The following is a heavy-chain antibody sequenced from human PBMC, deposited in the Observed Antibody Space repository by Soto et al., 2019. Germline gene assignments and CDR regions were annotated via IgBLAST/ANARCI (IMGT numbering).Heavy chain of an antibody. J-gene: IGHJ6*02. V-gene: IGHV4-61*01. D-gene: IGHD5-12*01. CDR1: GGSVSSGSFY. Sequence: NPSETLSLTCTVSGGSVSSGSFYWSWIRRPPGKGLEWIGYFYDSGSTNYNPSLRSRVTMSVDTSKNQFSLKLSSVTAADTAVYYCAASAPPATNYYYAMDVWGQGTTVTV. CDR3: AASAPPATNYYYAMDV. CDR2: FYDSGST.